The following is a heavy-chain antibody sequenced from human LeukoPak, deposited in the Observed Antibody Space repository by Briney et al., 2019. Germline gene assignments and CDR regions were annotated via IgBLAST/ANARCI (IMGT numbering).Heavy chain of an antibody. CDR1: GFTFSDYG. CDR3: ARGGDPVKYYAEYFQY. V-gene: IGHV3-74*01. J-gene: IGHJ1*01. Sequence: GGPLRLSWAASGFTFSDYGMHWARQGPGKGLVWVSRIRSDGTSTSYADSVKGRFTISRDNAKNTLYLQMSSLRAEDTAVYYCARGGDPVKYYAEYFQYWGQGTLVTVSS. CDR2: IRSDGTST. D-gene: IGHD2-21*02.